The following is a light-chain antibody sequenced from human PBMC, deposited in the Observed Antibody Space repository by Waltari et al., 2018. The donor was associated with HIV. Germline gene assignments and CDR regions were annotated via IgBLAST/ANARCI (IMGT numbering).Light chain of an antibody. Sequence: ETILTQSPGTLSLSPGERATLSCRASQSVSSSHLAWYQQKPGQAPRLPIYGASSRATGIPDRFSGSGSGTDFILTISGLEPEDFAVYYCQQYGGSRWTFGQGTKVEIK. J-gene: IGKJ1*01. CDR1: QSVSSSH. CDR2: GAS. V-gene: IGKV3-20*01. CDR3: QQYGGSRWT.